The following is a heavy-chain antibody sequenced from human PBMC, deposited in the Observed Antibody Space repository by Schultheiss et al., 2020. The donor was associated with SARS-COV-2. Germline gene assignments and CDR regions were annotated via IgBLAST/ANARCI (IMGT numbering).Heavy chain of an antibody. D-gene: IGHD2-15*01. Sequence: GGSLRLSCSASGFTFSSYAMHWVRQAPGKGLEWVAVIWYDGSNKYYADSVKGRFTISRDNSKNTLYLQMNSLRAEDTAVYYCAREMIGYCSGGSCYEIGNGYYFDYWGQGTLVTVSS. J-gene: IGHJ4*02. V-gene: IGHV3-33*08. CDR3: AREMIGYCSGGSCYEIGNGYYFDY. CDR1: GFTFSSYA. CDR2: IWYDGSNK.